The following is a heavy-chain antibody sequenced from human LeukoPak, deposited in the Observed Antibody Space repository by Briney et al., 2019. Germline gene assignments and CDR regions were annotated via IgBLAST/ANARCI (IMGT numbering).Heavy chain of an antibody. CDR1: GYTFTGYY. J-gene: IGHJ4*02. V-gene: IGHV1-2*02. D-gene: IGHD3-10*01. Sequence: ASVTVSCKASGYTFTGYYMHWVRQAPGQGLEWMGWINPNSCGTNYAQKFQGRVTMTRDTSISTAYMELSRLRSDDTAVYYCARGFVLLWFGERSDFDYWGQGTLVTVSS. CDR3: ARGFVLLWFGERSDFDY. CDR2: INPNSCGT.